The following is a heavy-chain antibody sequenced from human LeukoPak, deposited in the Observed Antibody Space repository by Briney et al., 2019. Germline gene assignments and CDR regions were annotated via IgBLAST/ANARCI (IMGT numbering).Heavy chain of an antibody. CDR2: ISLSGSTI. V-gene: IGHV3-11*01. D-gene: IGHD4/OR15-4a*01. CDR1: GFTFSDYY. CDR3: ARERSFYGANLAVDY. J-gene: IGHJ4*02. Sequence: PGGSLRLSYAASGFTFSDYYMSWIRQAPGKGLEWVSYISLSGSTIHYTDSVKGRFTISRDNARDSLFLQMNSLRAEDTAVYYCARERSFYGANLAVDYWGQGTLVTVSS.